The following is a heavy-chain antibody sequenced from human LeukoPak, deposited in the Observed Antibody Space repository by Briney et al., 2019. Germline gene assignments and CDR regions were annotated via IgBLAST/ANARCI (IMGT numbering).Heavy chain of an antibody. V-gene: IGHV4-61*01. CDR3: ASILTGAFDI. J-gene: IGHJ3*02. CDR1: GGSISSSSYY. CDR2: IYYSGST. Sequence: SETLSLTCTVSGGSISSSSYYWSWIRQPPGKGLEWIGYIYYSGSTNYNPSLKSRVTISVDTSKNQFSLKLSSVTAADTAVYYCASILTGAFDIWGQGTMVTVSS. D-gene: IGHD3-9*01.